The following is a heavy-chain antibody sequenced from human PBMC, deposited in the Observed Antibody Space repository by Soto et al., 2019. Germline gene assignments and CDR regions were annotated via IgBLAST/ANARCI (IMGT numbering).Heavy chain of an antibody. CDR1: GFTFSSYG. CDR2: ISYDGSNK. J-gene: IGHJ4*02. CDR3: AKDSGYDLSFDY. D-gene: IGHD5-12*01. Sequence: GGSLRLSCAASGFTFSSYGMHWVRQAPGKGLEWVAVISYDGSNKYYADSVKGRFTISRDNSKNTLYLQMNSLIAEDTAVYYCAKDSGYDLSFDYWGQGTLVTVSS. V-gene: IGHV3-30*18.